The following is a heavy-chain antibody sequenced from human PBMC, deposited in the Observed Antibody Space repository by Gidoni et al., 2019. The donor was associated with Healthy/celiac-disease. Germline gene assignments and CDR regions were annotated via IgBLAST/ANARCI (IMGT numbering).Heavy chain of an antibody. V-gene: IGHV3-30*04. D-gene: IGHD3-9*01. CDR2: ISYDGSNK. J-gene: IGHJ4*02. CDR1: GFTFSSYA. Sequence: QVQLVESGGGVVQPGRSLRLYCAASGFTFSSYAMHWVRQAPGKGLEWVAVISYDGSNKYYADSVKGRFTISRDNSKNTLYLQMNSLRAEDTAVYYCARGEYDILTGYYFDYWGQGTLVTVSS. CDR3: ARGEYDILTGYYFDY.